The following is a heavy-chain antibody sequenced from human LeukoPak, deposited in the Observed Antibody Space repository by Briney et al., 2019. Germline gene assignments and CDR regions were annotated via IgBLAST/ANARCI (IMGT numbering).Heavy chain of an antibody. V-gene: IGHV3-23*01. CDR3: ARPGDYDYVWGSYRIYYFDY. D-gene: IGHD3-16*02. CDR2: ISGSGGST. CDR1: GFTFSSYA. J-gene: IGHJ4*02. Sequence: GGSLRLSCAASGFTFSSYAMSWVRQAPGKGLEWVSAISGSGGSTYYADSVKGRFTISRDNAKNSLYLQMNSLRAEDTAVYYCARPGDYDYVWGSYRIYYFDYWGQGTLVTVSS.